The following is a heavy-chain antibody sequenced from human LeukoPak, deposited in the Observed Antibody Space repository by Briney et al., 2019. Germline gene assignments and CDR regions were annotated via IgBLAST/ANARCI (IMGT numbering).Heavy chain of an antibody. Sequence: SETLSLTCTVSGGSISSSSYYWGWIRQPPGKGLEWSGSIYYSGSTYYNPSLKSRVTISVDTSKNQFSLKLSSVTAADTAVYYCARDQRWALSELDPWGQGTLVTVSS. CDR3: ARDQRWALSELDP. CDR2: IYYSGST. CDR1: GGSISSSSYY. J-gene: IGHJ5*02. V-gene: IGHV4-39*07. D-gene: IGHD4-23*01.